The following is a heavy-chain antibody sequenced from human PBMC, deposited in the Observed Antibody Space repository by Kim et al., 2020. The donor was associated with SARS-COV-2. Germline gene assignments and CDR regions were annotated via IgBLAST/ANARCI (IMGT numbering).Heavy chain of an antibody. D-gene: IGHD3-3*01. CDR3: AREGRFLEWLLSNYYYYYMDV. Sequence: SETLSLTCTVSGGSISSGDYYWSWIRQPPGKGLEWIGYIYYSGSTYYNPSLKSRVTISVDTSKNQFSLKLNSVTAADTAVYYCAREGRFLEWLLSNYYYYYMDVWGKGTTVTVSS. CDR1: GGSISSGDYY. J-gene: IGHJ6*03. CDR2: IYYSGST. V-gene: IGHV4-30-4*01.